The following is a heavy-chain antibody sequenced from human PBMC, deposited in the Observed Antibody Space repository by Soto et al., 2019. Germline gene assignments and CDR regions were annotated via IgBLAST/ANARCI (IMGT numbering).Heavy chain of an antibody. J-gene: IGHJ6*02. CDR1: GFTFSSYG. CDR2: IWYDGSNK. D-gene: IGHD3-3*01. CDR3: ATTSYDFWSGPNPYYYYGMDV. V-gene: IGHV3-33*01. Sequence: GGSLRLSCAASGFTFSSYGMHWVRQVTGKGLEWVAVIWYDGSNKYYADSVKGRFTISTDNSKNTLYRQMNSLRAEDTAVYYCATTSYDFWSGPNPYYYYGMDVWGQGTTVTVSS.